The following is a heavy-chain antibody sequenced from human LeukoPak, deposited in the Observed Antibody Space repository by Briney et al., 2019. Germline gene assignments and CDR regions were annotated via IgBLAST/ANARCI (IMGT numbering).Heavy chain of an antibody. Sequence: ASVKVSCKASGGTFSSYAISWVRQAPGQGLEWMGRFIPILGIANYAQKFQGRVTITADKSTSTAYMELSSLRSEDTAVYYCASAGGQDIVVVPAANALYDYWGQGTLVTVSS. CDR2: FIPILGIA. CDR1: GGTFSSYA. J-gene: IGHJ4*02. CDR3: ASAGGQDIVVVPAANALYDY. V-gene: IGHV1-69*04. D-gene: IGHD2-2*01.